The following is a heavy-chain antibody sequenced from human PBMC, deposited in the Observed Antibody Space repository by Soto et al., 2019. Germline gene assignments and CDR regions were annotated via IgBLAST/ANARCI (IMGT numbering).Heavy chain of an antibody. CDR1: GGIFSSYA. Sequence: QVQLVQSGAEVKKPGSSVKVSCKASGGIFSSYAISWVRQAPGQGLEWMGGIIPIFGTANYAQKFQGRVTIXGXEXXSTAYMELSSLRSEDTAVYYCARDGGGYSGYAFSHHYGMDVWGQGTTVTVSS. V-gene: IGHV1-69*12. CDR3: ARDGGGYSGYAFSHHYGMDV. J-gene: IGHJ6*02. CDR2: IIPIFGTA. D-gene: IGHD5-12*01.